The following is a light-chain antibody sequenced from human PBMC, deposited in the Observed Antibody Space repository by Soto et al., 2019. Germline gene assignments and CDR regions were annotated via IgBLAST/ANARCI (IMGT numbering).Light chain of an antibody. CDR1: QDISNR. CDR3: QQHAAYPRG. CDR2: SAS. V-gene: IGKV1-17*03. Sequence: DIQVTQSPSAMSAAVGDRVTITCRTSQDISNRLGWFQQRPGKAPKRLISSASTLETGVPSRFSGTGSGTEFTLTISSLQPEDFATYYCQQHAAYPRGFGQGTK. J-gene: IGKJ1*01.